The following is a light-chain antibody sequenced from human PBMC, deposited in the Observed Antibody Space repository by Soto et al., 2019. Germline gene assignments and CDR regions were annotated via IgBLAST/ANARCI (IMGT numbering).Light chain of an antibody. CDR3: QQYGSSSWT. J-gene: IGKJ1*01. CDR2: GTS. CDR1: QSVSSSY. Sequence: EIVLTQSPGTLSLSPGERATLSCRASQSVSSSYLAWYHQKPGQAPRLLIYGTSSRATAIPDRFSGSGSGTDFTLTISRLEPEDFAVYYCQQYGSSSWTFGQGTKVEI. V-gene: IGKV3-20*01.